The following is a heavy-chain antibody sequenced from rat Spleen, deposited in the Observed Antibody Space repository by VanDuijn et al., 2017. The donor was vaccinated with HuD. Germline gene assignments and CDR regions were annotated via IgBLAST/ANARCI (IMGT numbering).Heavy chain of an antibody. CDR1: GFSLISYA. J-gene: IGHJ2*01. Sequence: QVQLKESGPGLVQSSQTLSLTCTVSGFSLISYAVNWIRQPPGKGLEWMGGIWGDGSTNYNSPLKSRLSISRDTSKNQVFLKMSSLQTDDTGTYYCTIHPRYWGQGVMVTVSS. D-gene: IGHD3-1*01. CDR2: IWGDGST. V-gene: IGHV2-13*01. CDR3: TIHPRY.